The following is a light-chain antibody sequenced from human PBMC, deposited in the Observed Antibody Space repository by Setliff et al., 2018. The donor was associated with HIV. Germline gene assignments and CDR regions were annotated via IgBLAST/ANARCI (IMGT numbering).Light chain of an antibody. CDR3: SSYTSSSTPYV. CDR1: SSDVGGYNY. V-gene: IGLV2-14*03. CDR2: DVS. J-gene: IGLJ1*01. Sequence: QSALTQPASVSGSPGQSITISCTGTSSDVGGYNYVSWYQQHPGKAPKLMLYDVSNRPSGVSNRFSGSKSGNTPSLTISGLQAEDEADYYCSSYTSSSTPYVFGTGTRSPS.